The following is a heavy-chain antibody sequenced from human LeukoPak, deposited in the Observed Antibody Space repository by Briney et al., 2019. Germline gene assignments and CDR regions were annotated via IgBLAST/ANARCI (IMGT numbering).Heavy chain of an antibody. J-gene: IGHJ4*02. V-gene: IGHV5-51*01. CDR3: ARQYCSGGSCYSSFDY. Sequence: GESLKISCKGSGYSLTSYWIGWVRQMPGKGLEWMGIIYPGDSDTRYSPSFQGQVTISADKSISTAYLQWSSLKASDTAMYYCARQYCSGGSCYSSFDYWGQGTLVTVSS. CDR2: IYPGDSDT. D-gene: IGHD2-15*01. CDR1: GYSLTSYW.